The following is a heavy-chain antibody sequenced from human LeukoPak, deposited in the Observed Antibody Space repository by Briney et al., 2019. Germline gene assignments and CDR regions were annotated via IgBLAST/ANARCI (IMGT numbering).Heavy chain of an antibody. CDR2: IGGSGDRT. CDR3: AKDLHVSSDWYYFDY. Sequence: PGGSLRLSCAASGFTFSNYARTWVRQAPGKGLEWGSAIGGSGDRTYYADSVKGRFTISRDNSKSTLYLQMNSLRAEDTAVYYCAKDLHVSSDWYYFDYWGQGTLVTVSS. CDR1: GFTFSNYA. V-gene: IGHV3-23*01. D-gene: IGHD6-19*01. J-gene: IGHJ4*02.